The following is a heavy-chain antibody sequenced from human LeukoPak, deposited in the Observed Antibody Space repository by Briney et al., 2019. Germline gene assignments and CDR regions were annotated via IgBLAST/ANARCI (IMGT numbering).Heavy chain of an antibody. CDR1: GFTVSGNY. Sequence: GGSLRLSCAVSGFTVSGNYMSWVRQAPGKGLEWVSLIYSGGTTYYADSVKGRFTISRDNSKNTLYLQMNSLRAEDTALYYCAIRFGRLEAGGTPFDSWGQGTLVTVSS. CDR3: AIRFGRLEAGGTPFDS. D-gene: IGHD6-13*01. V-gene: IGHV3-53*01. J-gene: IGHJ4*02. CDR2: IYSGGTT.